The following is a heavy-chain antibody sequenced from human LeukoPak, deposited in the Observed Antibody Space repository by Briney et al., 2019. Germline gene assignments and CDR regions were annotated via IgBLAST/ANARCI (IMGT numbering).Heavy chain of an antibody. CDR1: GFTFSNVW. V-gene: IGHV3-15*01. CDR2: IFSKSDGGTT. CDR3: TPGRDYHDSGDSAD. Sequence: GGSLRLSCAASGFTFSNVWMNWVRQSPGKGLEWVGRIFSKSDGGTTEYSVPVKGRFTISRDDSKNTLYLQMDSLKTEDTALYYCTPGRDYHDSGDSADWGQGTLVTVAS. D-gene: IGHD3-22*01. J-gene: IGHJ4*02.